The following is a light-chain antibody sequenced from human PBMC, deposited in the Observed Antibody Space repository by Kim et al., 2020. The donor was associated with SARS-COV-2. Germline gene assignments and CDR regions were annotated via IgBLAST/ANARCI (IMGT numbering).Light chain of an antibody. CDR3: QQYYSYPPT. J-gene: IGKJ1*01. Sequence: ASTGDRVTITCRASQGISSYLAWYQQKPGKAPKLLIYAASTLQSGVPSRFSGSGSGTDFTLTISCLQSEDFATYYCQQYYSYPPTFGQGTKVDIK. CDR1: QGISSY. CDR2: AAS. V-gene: IGKV1-8*01.